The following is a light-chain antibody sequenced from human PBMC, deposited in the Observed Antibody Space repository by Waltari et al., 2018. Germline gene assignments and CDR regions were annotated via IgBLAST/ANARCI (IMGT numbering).Light chain of an antibody. J-gene: IGKJ4*01. Sequence: DFQMTQSPSFVSASVGDRVTMTFLASHDIDRWLAWFQQKPGKAPKLLIHETSRLQSGVSSRFSGSGYGTDFTLTISSLQSEDVATYYCQQANRYPMPFGGGTRVEIK. CDR2: ETS. V-gene: IGKV1-12*01. CDR3: QQANRYPMP. CDR1: HDIDRW.